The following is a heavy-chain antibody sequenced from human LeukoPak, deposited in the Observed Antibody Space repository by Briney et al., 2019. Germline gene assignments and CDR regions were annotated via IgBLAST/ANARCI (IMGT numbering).Heavy chain of an antibody. V-gene: IGHV1-46*01. CDR1: GYTFTGYY. J-gene: IGHJ3*01. CDR3: ARGSSRGPRDAFDF. CDR2: ISPSGAST. Sequence: ASVKVSFKASGYTFTGYYMHWVRQAPGQGLEWMGIISPSGASTSYAQKFQGRVTMTRDMSTSTVYMELSSPISEDTAVYYCARGSSRGPRDAFDFWGQGTMVTLSS. D-gene: IGHD2-15*01.